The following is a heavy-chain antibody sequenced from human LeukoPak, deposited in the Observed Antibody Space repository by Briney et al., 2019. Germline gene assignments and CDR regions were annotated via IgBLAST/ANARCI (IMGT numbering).Heavy chain of an antibody. D-gene: IGHD1-26*01. CDR2: IWYDGSNK. V-gene: IGHV3-33*01. CDR3: AREGWELPHFDY. J-gene: IGHJ4*02. Sequence: PGRSLRLSCAASGFTVSSYGMHWVRQAPGKGLEWVAVIWYDGSNKYYADSVKGRFTISRDNSKNTLYLQMNSLRAEDTAVYYCAREGWELPHFDYWGQGTLVTVSS. CDR1: GFTVSSYG.